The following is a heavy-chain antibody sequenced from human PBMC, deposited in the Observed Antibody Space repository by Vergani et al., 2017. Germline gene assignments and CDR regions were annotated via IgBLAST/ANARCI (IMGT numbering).Heavy chain of an antibody. Sequence: EVQLVESGGGLVQPGRSLRLSCAASGFTFDDYAMHWVRQAPGKGLEWVSGISGSGGSTYYADSVKGRFTISRDNSKNTLYLQMNSLRAEDTAVYYCAKEYSSSWDYWGQGTLVTVSS. CDR2: ISGSGGST. CDR1: GFTFDDYA. V-gene: IGHV3-23*04. CDR3: AKEYSSSWDY. J-gene: IGHJ4*02. D-gene: IGHD6-13*01.